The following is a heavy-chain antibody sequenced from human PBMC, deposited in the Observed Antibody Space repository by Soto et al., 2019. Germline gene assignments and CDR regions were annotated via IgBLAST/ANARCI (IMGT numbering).Heavy chain of an antibody. CDR2: ISSSSSYT. CDR1: GFTFSDYY. D-gene: IGHD3-10*01. V-gene: IGHV3-11*05. J-gene: IGHJ4*02. CDR3: ARAMVRGVISDY. Sequence: SGGSLRLSCAASGFTFSDYYMSWIRQAPGKGLEWVSYISSSSSYTNYADSVKGRFTISRDNAKNSLYLQMNSLRAEDTAVYYCARAMVRGVISDYWGQGTLVTVSS.